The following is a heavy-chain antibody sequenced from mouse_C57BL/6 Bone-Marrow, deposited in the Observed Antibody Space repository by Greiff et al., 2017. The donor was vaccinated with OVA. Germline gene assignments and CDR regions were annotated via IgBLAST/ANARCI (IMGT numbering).Heavy chain of an antibody. CDR1: GFTIKDYY. D-gene: IGHD6-1*01. J-gene: IGHJ4*01. V-gene: IGHV14-1*01. CDR2: IDPADGDT. Sequence: VQLQQSGAELVRPGASVKLSCTASGFTIKDYYMHWVKQRPEQGLEWIGRIDPADGDTEYAPKFQGKATMTADTSSNTAYLQLSSLTAEDTAVYYCTLCYYYAMDYWGQGTSVTVSS. CDR3: TLCYYYAMDY.